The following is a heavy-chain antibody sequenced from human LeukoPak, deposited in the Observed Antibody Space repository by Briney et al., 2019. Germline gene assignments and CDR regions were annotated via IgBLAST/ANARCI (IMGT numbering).Heavy chain of an antibody. CDR1: GGSITSGDYY. CDR3: ARVSPYYYGSGSYYNTNYFYY. J-gene: IGHJ4*02. CDR2: INYSGST. D-gene: IGHD3-10*01. V-gene: IGHV4-30-4*01. Sequence: KSSQTLSLTCTVSGGSITSGDYYWSWIRHPSGKGLEGLGFINYSGSTYYNPSPKSRVTISLETSKNQFSLKLSAVTAADTAVYYCARVSPYYYGSGSYYNTNYFYYWGQGTLVTVSS.